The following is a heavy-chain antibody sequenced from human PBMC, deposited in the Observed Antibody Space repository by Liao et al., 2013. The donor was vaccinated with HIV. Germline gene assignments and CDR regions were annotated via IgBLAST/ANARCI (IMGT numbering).Heavy chain of an antibody. CDR3: ARERIPLKFGYFDL. J-gene: IGHJ2*01. Sequence: QVQLQESGPGLVKPSETLSLTCTVSGGSISSYYWSWIRQPAGKGLEWIGRIYSSGSANYNPSLKSRVTLSVDTSKNQFSLKLSSVTAADTAVYYCARERIPLKFGYFDLWGRGTVVSVSS. D-gene: IGHD2-15*01. CDR2: IYSSGSA. V-gene: IGHV4-4*07. CDR1: GGSISSYY.